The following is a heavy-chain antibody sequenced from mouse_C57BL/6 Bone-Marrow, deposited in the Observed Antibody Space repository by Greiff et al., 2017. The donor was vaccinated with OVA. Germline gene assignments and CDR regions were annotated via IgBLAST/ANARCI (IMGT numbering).Heavy chain of an antibody. J-gene: IGHJ3*01. Sequence: DVQLQESGAELVRPGASVKLSCTASGFNIKDDYMHWVKQRPEQGLEWIGWIDPENGDTEYASKVQGKATITADTSSNTAYLPLSSLTSEDTAVYYCTTEWSWFAYWGQGTLVTVSA. D-gene: IGHD1-3*01. CDR3: TTEWSWFAY. CDR2: IDPENGDT. CDR1: GFNIKDDY. V-gene: IGHV14-4*01.